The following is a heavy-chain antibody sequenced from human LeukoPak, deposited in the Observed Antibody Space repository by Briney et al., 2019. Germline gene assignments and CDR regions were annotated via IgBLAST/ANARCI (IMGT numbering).Heavy chain of an antibody. CDR3: ARAYCTGGSCFKDH. J-gene: IGHJ4*02. D-gene: IGHD2-8*02. CDR2: ISYNGGVQ. CDR1: GFTFSDFT. V-gene: IGHV3-30*04. Sequence: GRSLRLSCAASGFTFSDFTLPWVRQSPGKGLEWLAYISYNGGVQYYADSVKGRFSISRDNSKNTLYLQLNSLRTEDTAVYYCARAYCTGGSCFKDHWGQGTLVTVSS.